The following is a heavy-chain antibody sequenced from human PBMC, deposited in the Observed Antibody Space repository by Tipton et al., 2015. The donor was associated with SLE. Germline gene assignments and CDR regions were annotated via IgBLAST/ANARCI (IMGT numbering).Heavy chain of an antibody. J-gene: IGHJ3*02. CDR1: GGSISSYY. V-gene: IGHV4-59*08. CDR2: IYYSGST. Sequence: TLSLTCTIFGGSISSYYWSWIRQPPGKGLAWIGYIYYSGSTYYNPSLKSRVTISVDTSKNQFSLKLSSVTAADTAVYYCARGRLSSGYSVGAFDIWGQGTMVTVSS. D-gene: IGHD3-22*01. CDR3: ARGRLSSGYSVGAFDI.